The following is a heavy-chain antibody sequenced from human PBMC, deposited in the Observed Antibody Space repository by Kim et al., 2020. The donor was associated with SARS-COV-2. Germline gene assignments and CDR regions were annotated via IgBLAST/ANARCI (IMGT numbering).Heavy chain of an antibody. CDR1: GFTFSSYG. CDR3: AKAGSGSPAYYYYMDV. Sequence: GGSLRLSCAASGFTFSSYGMHWVRQAPGKGLEWVAVISYDGSNKYYADSVKGRFTISRDKSKNTLYLQMNSLRAEDTAVYYCAKAGSGSPAYYYYMDVWGKGTTVTVSS. V-gene: IGHV3-30*18. CDR2: ISYDGSNK. J-gene: IGHJ6*03. D-gene: IGHD2-15*01.